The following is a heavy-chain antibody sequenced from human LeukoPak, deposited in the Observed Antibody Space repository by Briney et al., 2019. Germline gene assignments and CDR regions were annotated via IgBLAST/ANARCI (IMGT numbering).Heavy chain of an antibody. V-gene: IGHV3-74*01. Sequence: GGSLRLSCAASGFTFSSYWMHWVRQAPGKGLVWVSRISSDESARSYADSVKGRFTISRDNAKNTLYLQMNSLRAEDTAIYYCARALVVTGTGGFGPWGQGTLVTVSS. CDR2: ISSDESAR. D-gene: IGHD6-19*01. CDR3: ARALVVTGTGGFGP. J-gene: IGHJ5*02. CDR1: GFTFSSYW.